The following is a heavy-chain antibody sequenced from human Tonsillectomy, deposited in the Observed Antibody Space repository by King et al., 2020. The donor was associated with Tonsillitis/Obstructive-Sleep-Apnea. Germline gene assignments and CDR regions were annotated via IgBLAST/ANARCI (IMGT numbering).Heavy chain of an antibody. CDR2: IYWDDDK. CDR3: ARGSYDSDAFDI. J-gene: IGHJ3*02. D-gene: IGHD3-10*01. V-gene: IGHV2-5*02. CDR1: GFSLSTGGVG. Sequence: ITLKESGPTLVKPTQTLTLTCTFSGFSLSTGGVGVGWIRQPPGKALECLALIYWDDDKRYSPSLKSRLTIAKDTSKNQVVLTMTNMDPVDTATYYCARGSYDSDAFDIWDQGTMVTVSS.